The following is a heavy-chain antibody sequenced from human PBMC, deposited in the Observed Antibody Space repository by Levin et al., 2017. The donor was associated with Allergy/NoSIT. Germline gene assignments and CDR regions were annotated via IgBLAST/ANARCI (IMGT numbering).Heavy chain of an antibody. CDR3: ARDRVVPGGSDYYYYGMDV. CDR2: IHYSGTT. D-gene: IGHD2-2*01. J-gene: IGHJ6*02. Sequence: PSETLSLTCTVSGGSVSSGSTHWSWIRQTPGKGLEWIGCIHYSGTTKYNPSLKSRVAISLDTSKNQFSLRLSSVTAADTAVYFCARDRVVPGGSDYYYYGMDVWGQGTTITVSS. CDR1: GGSVSSGSTH. V-gene: IGHV4-61*01.